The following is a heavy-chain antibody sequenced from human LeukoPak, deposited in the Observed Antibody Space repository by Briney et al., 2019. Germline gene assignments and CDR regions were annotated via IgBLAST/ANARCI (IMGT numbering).Heavy chain of an antibody. Sequence: SETLSLTCTVSGGSISSGGYCWSWIRQHPGKGLEWIGYIYYSVPTYYNPSLKSRVTISVDTSKNQFSLTLSSVTAADTAVYYCARLDTAMVGYYFDYWGQGTLVTVSS. D-gene: IGHD5-18*01. CDR2: IYYSVPT. V-gene: IGHV4-31*03. CDR3: ARLDTAMVGYYFDY. CDR1: GGSISSGGYC. J-gene: IGHJ4*02.